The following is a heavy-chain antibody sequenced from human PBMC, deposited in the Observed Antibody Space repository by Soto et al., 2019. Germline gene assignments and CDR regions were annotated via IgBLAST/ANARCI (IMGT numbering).Heavy chain of an antibody. D-gene: IGHD3-3*01. V-gene: IGHV5-51*01. Sequence: PGESLKISCKGSGYSFTSYWIGWVRQMPGKGLEWMGIIYPGDSDTRYSPSFQGQVTISADKSISTAYLQWSSLKASDTAMYYCARDHGYDFWSGYYNDDRGQRTPVTVSS. CDR2: IYPGDSDT. CDR3: ARDHGYDFWSGYYNDD. J-gene: IGHJ4*02. CDR1: GYSFTSYW.